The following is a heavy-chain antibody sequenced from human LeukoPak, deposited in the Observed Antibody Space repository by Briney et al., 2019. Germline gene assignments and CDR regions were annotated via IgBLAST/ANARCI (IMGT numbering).Heavy chain of an antibody. CDR3: ARGAYVEFDY. J-gene: IGHJ4*02. D-gene: IGHD3-16*01. V-gene: IGHV4-39*07. CDR1: GGSFSSYY. Sequence: SETLSLTCAVYGGSFSSYYWGWIRQPPGKGLEWIGSIYYSGSTYYNPSLKSRVTISVDTSKNQFSLKLSSVTAADTAVYYCARGAYVEFDYWGQGTLVTVSS. CDR2: IYYSGST.